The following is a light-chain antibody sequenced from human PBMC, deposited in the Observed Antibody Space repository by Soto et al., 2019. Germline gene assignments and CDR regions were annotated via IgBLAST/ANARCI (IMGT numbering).Light chain of an antibody. V-gene: IGKV3-20*01. CDR3: QHYGSSPT. J-gene: IGKJ1*01. CDR2: GAS. CDR1: QSVSSSY. Sequence: EIVLTQSPGTLSLSPGARATLSCRASQSVSSSYFAWYQQKPGQAPRLLIYGASTRVTGLPDRFSGSGSGTDFTLTISRLEPDDFAVYYCQHYGSSPTFGQGTKVEIK.